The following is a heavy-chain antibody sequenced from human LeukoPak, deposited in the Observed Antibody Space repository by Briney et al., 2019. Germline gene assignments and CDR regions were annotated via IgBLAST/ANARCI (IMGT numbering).Heavy chain of an antibody. Sequence: PETLSLTCAVSGGSISSSNWWSWVRQPPGKGLEWIGEIYHSGSTNYNPSLKSRVTISVDTSKNQFSLKLSSVTAADTAVYYCARVTISTYYYGMDVWGQGTTVTVSS. J-gene: IGHJ6*02. CDR3: ARVTISTYYYGMDV. D-gene: IGHD1-14*01. CDR1: GGSISSSNW. CDR2: IYHSGST. V-gene: IGHV4-4*03.